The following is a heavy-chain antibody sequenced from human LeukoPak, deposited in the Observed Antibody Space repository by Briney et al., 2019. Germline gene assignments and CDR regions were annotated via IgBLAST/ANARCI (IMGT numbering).Heavy chain of an antibody. J-gene: IGHJ5*02. D-gene: IGHD3-10*01. V-gene: IGHV3-30*02. Sequence: VWSLRVSCVAIVCTARSYARDWVPEAPGKWIEWVAFIRYEGNEKYYAGSVKGRFTISRDNSKNTLYLEMNSLRAEDTAVYYCAKDLMRDRWLGESWGQGTLVTVSS. CDR3: AKDLMRDRWLGES. CDR1: VCTARSYA. CDR2: IRYEGNEK.